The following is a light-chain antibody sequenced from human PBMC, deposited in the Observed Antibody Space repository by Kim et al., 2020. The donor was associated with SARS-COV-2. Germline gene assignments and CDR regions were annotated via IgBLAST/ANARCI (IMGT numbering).Light chain of an antibody. Sequence: LSPGERATLACRASQSVSSYLAWYQQKPGQAPRLLIYDASNRATGIPARFSGSGSGTDFTLTISSLEPEDFAVYYCQQRSNWITFGQGTRLEIK. CDR3: QQRSNWIT. J-gene: IGKJ5*01. CDR2: DAS. CDR1: QSVSSY. V-gene: IGKV3-11*01.